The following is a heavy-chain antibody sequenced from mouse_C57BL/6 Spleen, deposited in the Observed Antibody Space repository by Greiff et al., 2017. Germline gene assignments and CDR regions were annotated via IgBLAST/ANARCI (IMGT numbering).Heavy chain of an antibody. Sequence: VQLQQSGAELVRPGASVKLSCTASGFNIKDDYMHWVKQRPEQGLEWIGWIDPENGDTEYAAKFQGKATITADPSSNTAYLQLSSLTSEDTAVYYCTTSPYYFDYWGQGTTLTVSS. CDR1: GFNIKDDY. J-gene: IGHJ2*01. CDR3: TTSPYYFDY. V-gene: IGHV14-4*01. CDR2: IDPENGDT.